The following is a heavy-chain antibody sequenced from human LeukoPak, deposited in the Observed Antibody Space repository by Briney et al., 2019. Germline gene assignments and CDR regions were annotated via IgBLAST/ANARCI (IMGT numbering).Heavy chain of an antibody. D-gene: IGHD6-19*01. Sequence: SETLSLTCAVSGYSISSGYYRVWIRQPPGKGLEWIGSIYHSGSTYYNPSLKSRVTISVDTSKNQFSLKLSSVTAADTAVYYCARTSSGWPNFDYWGQGTLVTVSS. CDR3: ARTSSGWPNFDY. CDR2: IYHSGST. CDR1: GYSISSGYY. V-gene: IGHV4-38-2*01. J-gene: IGHJ4*02.